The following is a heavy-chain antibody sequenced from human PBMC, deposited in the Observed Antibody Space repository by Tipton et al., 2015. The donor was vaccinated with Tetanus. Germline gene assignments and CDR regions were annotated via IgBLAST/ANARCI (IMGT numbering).Heavy chain of an antibody. J-gene: IGHJ6*02. V-gene: IGHV1-18*01. CDR2: ISAYNGNT. D-gene: IGHD2-15*01. CDR1: GYTFTSYG. CDR3: ARTLRSYYYYYGMDV. Sequence: QLVQSGAEVKKPGASVKVSCKASGYTFTSYGISWVRQAPGQGLEWMGWISAYNGNTNYAQKLQGRVTTTTDTSTSTAYMELRSLRSDDTAVYYCARTLRSYYYYYGMDVWGQGTTVTVSS.